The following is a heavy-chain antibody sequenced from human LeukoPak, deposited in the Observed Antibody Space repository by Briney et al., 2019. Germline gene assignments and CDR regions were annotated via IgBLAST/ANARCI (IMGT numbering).Heavy chain of an antibody. Sequence: GGSLRLSCAASGFTFDDYGMSWVRQAPGKGLEWVSGINWKGGSTGYVDSVKGRFTISRDNAKNSLYLQMNSLRVEDTAVYYCATKVVGTSHYSHWGQGTLVTVSS. CDR1: GFTFDDYG. D-gene: IGHD6-19*01. J-gene: IGHJ4*02. CDR3: ATKVVGTSHYSH. V-gene: IGHV3-20*04. CDR2: INWKGGST.